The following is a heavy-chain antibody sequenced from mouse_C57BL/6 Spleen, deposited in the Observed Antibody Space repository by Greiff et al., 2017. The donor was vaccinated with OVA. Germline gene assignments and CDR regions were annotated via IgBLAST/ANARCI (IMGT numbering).Heavy chain of an antibody. Sequence: EVMLVESGGGLVKPGGSLSLSCAASGFTFTGYYMSWVRQPPGKALEWLGFIRHKANGYTSDYKATVKGRFTVSSDNSQSILYLQMYALRAEDSATYDCSSYVYGRSMGDWGQGTSVTVAS. V-gene: IGHV7-3*01. CDR3: SSYVYGRSMGD. D-gene: IGHD1-1*01. CDR2: IRHKANGYTS. CDR1: GFTFTGYY. J-gene: IGHJ4*01.